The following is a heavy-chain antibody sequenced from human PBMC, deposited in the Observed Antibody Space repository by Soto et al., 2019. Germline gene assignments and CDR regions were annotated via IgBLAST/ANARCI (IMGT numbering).Heavy chain of an antibody. J-gene: IGHJ4*02. CDR1: GGSISSSSYY. V-gene: IGHV4-39*01. Sequence: SETLSLTCTVSGGSISSSSYYWGWIRQPPGKGLEWIGCIYYSGSTNYNPSLKSRVTISVDTSKNQFSLKLSSVTAADTAVYYCARHQSGPINFDYWGQGTLVTVSS. CDR3: ARHQSGPINFDY. D-gene: IGHD3-3*01. CDR2: IYYSGST.